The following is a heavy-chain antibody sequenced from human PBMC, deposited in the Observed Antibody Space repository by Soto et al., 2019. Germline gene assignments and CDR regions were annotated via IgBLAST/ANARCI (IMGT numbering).Heavy chain of an antibody. CDR2: IIPIFGTA. D-gene: IGHD2-8*01. J-gene: IGHJ4*02. CDR1: GGTFSSYA. Sequence: GASVKVSCKASGGTFSSYAISWVRQAPGQGLEWMGGIIPIFGTANYAQKFQGRVTITADESTSTAYMELSSLRSEDTAVYYCARGYCTNGVCSKLEYYFDYWGQGTLVTVSS. CDR3: ARGYCTNGVCSKLEYYFDY. V-gene: IGHV1-69*13.